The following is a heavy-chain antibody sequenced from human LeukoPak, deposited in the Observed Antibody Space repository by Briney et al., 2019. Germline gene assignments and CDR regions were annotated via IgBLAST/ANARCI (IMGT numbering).Heavy chain of an antibody. V-gene: IGHV4-34*01. Sequence: SETLSLTCAVYGGSFSGYYWSWIRQPPGKGLEWIGEINHSGSTNYNPSLKGRVTISVDTSKNQFSLKLSSVTAADTAVYYCARLYCGGGYYYYYGMDVWGQGTTVTVSS. J-gene: IGHJ6*02. CDR3: ARLYCGGGYYYYYGMDV. CDR2: INHSGST. CDR1: GGSFSGYY. D-gene: IGHD2-21*01.